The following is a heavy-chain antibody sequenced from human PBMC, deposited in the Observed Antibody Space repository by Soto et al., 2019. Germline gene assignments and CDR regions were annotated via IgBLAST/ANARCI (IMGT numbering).Heavy chain of an antibody. CDR2: FIPVFGTT. D-gene: IGHD3-16*01. CDR3: GRGGSPYVWFNEF. V-gene: IGHV1-69*01. CDR1: GGLFSSFA. J-gene: IGHJ4*02. Sequence: QEQLVQSGAEVKKPGSSVKVSCKDSGGLFSSFAISWVRQAPGQGLEWTGGFIPVFGTTNYAQNFQGRVTITADESTNTAYMELSSLTSADTAMFYCGRGGSPYVWFNEFWGQGTQVTVSS.